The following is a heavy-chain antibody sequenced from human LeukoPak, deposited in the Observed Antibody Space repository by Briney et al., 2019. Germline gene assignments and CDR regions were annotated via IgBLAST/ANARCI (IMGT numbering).Heavy chain of an antibody. CDR3: ARDESSGWYYFDY. D-gene: IGHD6-19*01. CDR1: GFTFSSYS. J-gene: IGHJ4*02. Sequence: TGGSLRLSCAASGFTFSSYSMNWVRQAPGKGLEWVSSISSSSSYIYYADSVKGRFTISRDNAKNSLYLQMNSLRAEDTAVYYCARDESSGWYYFDYWGQGTLVTVSS. CDR2: ISSSSSYI. V-gene: IGHV3-21*01.